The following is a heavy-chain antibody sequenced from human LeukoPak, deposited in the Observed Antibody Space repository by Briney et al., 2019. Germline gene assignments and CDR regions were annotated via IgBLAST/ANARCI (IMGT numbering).Heavy chain of an antibody. Sequence: GGSLRLSCAASGFTFSTYSMDWVRQAPGKGLEWVSYISDSTSTIYYADSVKGRFTISRDNSKNTLYPQMNSLRAEDTAVYYCAKDWGGLRLGELSLSTYDYWGQGTLVTVSS. J-gene: IGHJ4*02. V-gene: IGHV3-48*01. CDR1: GFTFSTYS. CDR3: AKDWGGLRLGELSLSTYDY. D-gene: IGHD3-16*02. CDR2: ISDSTSTI.